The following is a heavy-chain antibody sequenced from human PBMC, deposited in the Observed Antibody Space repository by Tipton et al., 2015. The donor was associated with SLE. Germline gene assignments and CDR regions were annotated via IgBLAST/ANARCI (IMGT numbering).Heavy chain of an antibody. V-gene: IGHV4-4*09. Sequence: TLSLTCTVSGGSISTTHYFWGWIRQPPGKRLEWIGYIYTSGSTNYSPSLKSRVTISVDTSKNQFSLKLSSVTAADTAVYYCASSSGTDYYYYYGMDVWGRGTTVTVSS. CDR1: GGSISTTHYF. D-gene: IGHD1-1*01. CDR3: ASSSGTDYYYYYGMDV. CDR2: IYTSGST. J-gene: IGHJ6*02.